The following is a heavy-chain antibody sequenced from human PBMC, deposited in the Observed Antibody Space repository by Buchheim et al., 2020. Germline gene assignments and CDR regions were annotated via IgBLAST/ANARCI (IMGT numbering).Heavy chain of an antibody. V-gene: IGHV3-66*01. CDR2: IYGGGAT. J-gene: IGHJ5*02. Sequence: EVQLVESGGGLVQPGGSLRLSCAVSGFTVSSDSMSWVRQAPGKGLEWVSAIYGGGATYYTDSVKGRFNISRDSSKHTLYLQMNRLRVEDTAMYYCARRQPSGPWFDPWGQGTL. CDR3: ARRQPSGPWFDP. D-gene: IGHD2-15*01. CDR1: GFTVSSDS.